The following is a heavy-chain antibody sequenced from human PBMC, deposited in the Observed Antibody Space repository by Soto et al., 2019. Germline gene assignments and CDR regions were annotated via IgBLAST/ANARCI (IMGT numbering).Heavy chain of an antibody. Sequence: QVQLVQSGAEVKKPGASVKVSCKASGYTFTSYYMHWVRQAPGQGLEWMGIINPSGGSTSYAQKFQGRVTMTRDTSTSTVYMELSSLRSEDTAVYYGARGLGAAAGMTAYYYYYYGMDVWGQGTTVTVSS. D-gene: IGHD6-13*01. CDR3: ARGLGAAAGMTAYYYYYYGMDV. V-gene: IGHV1-46*01. CDR1: GYTFTSYY. J-gene: IGHJ6*02. CDR2: INPSGGST.